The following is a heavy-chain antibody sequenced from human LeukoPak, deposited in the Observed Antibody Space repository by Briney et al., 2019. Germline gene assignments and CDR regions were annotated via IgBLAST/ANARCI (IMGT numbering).Heavy chain of an antibody. CDR3: ARGAAAYYDFWSGYYYYYYYMDV. CDR2: ISSSSSYI. J-gene: IGHJ6*03. D-gene: IGHD3-3*01. CDR1: GFTFSSYS. V-gene: IGHV3-21*01. Sequence: GGSLRLSCAASGFTFSSYSMNWVRQAPGKGLEWVSSISSSSSYIYYADSVKGRFTISRDNAKNSLYLQMNSLRAEDTAVYYCARGAAAYYDFWSGYYYYYYYMDVWGKGTTVTVSS.